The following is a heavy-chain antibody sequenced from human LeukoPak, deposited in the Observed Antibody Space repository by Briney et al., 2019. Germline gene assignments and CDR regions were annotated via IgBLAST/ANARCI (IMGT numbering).Heavy chain of an antibody. J-gene: IGHJ3*02. D-gene: IGHD1-26*01. CDR3: ARGRWERLYDAFDI. Sequence: GGSLRLSCAASGFTFSSYAMHWVRQAPGKGLEWVAVISYDGSNKYYADSVKGRFTISRDNSKNTLYLQMNSRRAEDTAVYYCARGRWERLYDAFDIWGQGTMVTVSS. CDR2: ISYDGSNK. V-gene: IGHV3-30-3*01. CDR1: GFTFSSYA.